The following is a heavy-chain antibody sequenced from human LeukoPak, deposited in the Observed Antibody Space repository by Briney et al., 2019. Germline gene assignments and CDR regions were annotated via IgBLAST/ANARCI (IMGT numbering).Heavy chain of an antibody. Sequence: GGSLRLSCAASGFSFSNYGMHWVRQAPGKGLEWVAVISYDGSNRYYADSVKGRFTISRDNSKNTLYLQMNTLRAEDTAVYYCARGDGYNEIYFDYWGQGTLVTVSS. CDR1: GFSFSNYG. V-gene: IGHV3-30*03. CDR3: ARGDGYNEIYFDY. D-gene: IGHD5-24*01. J-gene: IGHJ4*02. CDR2: ISYDGSNR.